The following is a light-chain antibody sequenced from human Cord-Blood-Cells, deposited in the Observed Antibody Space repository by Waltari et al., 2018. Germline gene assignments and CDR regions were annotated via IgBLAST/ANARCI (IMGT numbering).Light chain of an antibody. CDR3: QQSYSTPWT. J-gene: IGKJ1*01. CDR2: AAS. Sequence: DIQMTQFPSSLSASVRDSVTITCRARQSISSYLNWYQQKPGKAPKLLIYAASSLQSGVPSRFSGSGSGTDFTLTISSLQPEDFATYYCQQSYSTPWTFGQGTKVEIK. V-gene: IGKV1-39*01. CDR1: QSISSY.